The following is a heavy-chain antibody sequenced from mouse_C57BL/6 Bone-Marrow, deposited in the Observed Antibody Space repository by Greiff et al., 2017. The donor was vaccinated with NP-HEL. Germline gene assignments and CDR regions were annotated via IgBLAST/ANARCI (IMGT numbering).Heavy chain of an antibody. CDR1: GYAFSSYW. Sequence: VQRVESGAELVKPGASVKISCKASGYAFSSYWMNWVKQRPGKGLEWIGQIYPGDGDTNYNGKFKGKATLTADKSSSTAYMQLSSLTSEDSAVYFCARHYGNYFFDYWGQGTTLTVSS. J-gene: IGHJ2*01. D-gene: IGHD2-1*01. CDR2: IYPGDGDT. CDR3: ARHYGNYFFDY. V-gene: IGHV1-80*01.